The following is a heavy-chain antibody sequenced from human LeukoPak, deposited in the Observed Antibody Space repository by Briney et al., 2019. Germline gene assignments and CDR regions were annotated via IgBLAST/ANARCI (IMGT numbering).Heavy chain of an antibody. J-gene: IGHJ4*02. Sequence: SETLSLTCTVSGDSFTSVTDYWAWIRQPPGKGLEWIASGDYSGGTYYNPSLESRVAISADMSKNQISLKLTSVAGADTAVYYCAGERGEEYSSGWYKTNYFYNWGQGIRVTVSS. V-gene: IGHV4-39*07. CDR2: GDYSGGT. D-gene: IGHD6-19*01. CDR3: AGERGEEYSSGWYKTNYFYN. CDR1: GDSFTSVTDY.